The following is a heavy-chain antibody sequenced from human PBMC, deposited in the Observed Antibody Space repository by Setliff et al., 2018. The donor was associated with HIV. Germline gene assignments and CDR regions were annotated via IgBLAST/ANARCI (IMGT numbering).Heavy chain of an antibody. V-gene: IGHV4-34*01. J-gene: IGHJ1*01. CDR2: INHSGST. CDR1: GGSISNYY. CDR3: AREVYDFWSGYYTGIQH. D-gene: IGHD3-3*01. Sequence: ETLSLTCTVSGGSISNYYWSWLRQPPGKGLEWIGEINHSGSTNYNPSLKSRVTISVDTSKNQFSLKLSSVTAADTAVYYCAREVYDFWSGYYTGIQHWGQGTLVTVSS.